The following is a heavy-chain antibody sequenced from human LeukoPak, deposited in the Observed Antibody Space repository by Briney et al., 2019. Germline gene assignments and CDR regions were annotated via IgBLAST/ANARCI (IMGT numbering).Heavy chain of an antibody. Sequence: GGSLRLSCAASGFTFGDFFMSWVRQAPGKGLEWVANINRDGSEKFHVDSVRGRFTISGDNAKNALFLQMHSLRADDTAMYFCARGVTMIRGAVMYPYFFDFWGRGTLVTVSS. CDR3: ARGVTMIRGAVMYPYFFDF. CDR2: INRDGSEK. J-gene: IGHJ4*02. CDR1: GFTFGDFF. V-gene: IGHV3-7*03. D-gene: IGHD3-10*01.